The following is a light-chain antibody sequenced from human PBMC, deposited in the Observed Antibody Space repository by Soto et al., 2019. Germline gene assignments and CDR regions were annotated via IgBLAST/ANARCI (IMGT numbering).Light chain of an antibody. Sequence: EVVLTQSPGTLSLSPGERATLSCRPSQSVIRTYLAGYQQKPGQAPRPLIYGASTRATGIPDRFSGSGSGTDFTLTSSRLEPEDVAIYYCQQDHTSPSFSFGRGTKVEIK. CDR1: QSVIRTY. V-gene: IGKV3-20*01. CDR2: GAS. CDR3: QQDHTSPSFS. J-gene: IGKJ4*01.